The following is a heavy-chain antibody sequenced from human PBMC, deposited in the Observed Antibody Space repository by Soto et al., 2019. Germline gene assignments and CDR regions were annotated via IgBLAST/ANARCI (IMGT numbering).Heavy chain of an antibody. Sequence: EVRLVETGGGLIQPGGSLRLSCAASGFTVSSNYMSWVRQAPGKGLEWVSVIYSGGSTYYADSVKGRFTISRDNSKNTLYLQMHSLRAEDTAVYYCARGLLWEGDDDYWGQGTLVTVSS. V-gene: IGHV3-53*02. CDR1: GFTVSSNY. D-gene: IGHD2-2*01. J-gene: IGHJ4*02. CDR2: IYSGGST. CDR3: ARGLLWEGDDDY.